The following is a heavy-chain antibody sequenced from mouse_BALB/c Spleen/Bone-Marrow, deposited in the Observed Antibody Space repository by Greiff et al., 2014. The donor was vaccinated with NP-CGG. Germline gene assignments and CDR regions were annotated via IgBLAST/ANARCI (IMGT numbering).Heavy chain of an antibody. CDR2: IYPSDSYT. CDR3: TRGDYYGSSSFAY. CDR1: GYTFTSYW. V-gene: IGHV1-69*02. Sequence: QVQLQQSGAELVRPGASVKLSCKASGYTFTSYWINWVKQRPGQGLQWIGNIYPSDSYTNYNQKFKDKATSTVDKSSSTAYMQLSSPTSEDSAVYYCTRGDYYGSSSFAYWGQGTLVTVST. D-gene: IGHD1-1*01. J-gene: IGHJ3*01.